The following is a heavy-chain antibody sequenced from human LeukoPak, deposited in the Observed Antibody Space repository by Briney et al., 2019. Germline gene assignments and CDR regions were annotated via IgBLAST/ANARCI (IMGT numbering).Heavy chain of an antibody. Sequence: GGSLRLSCAASGFTFSNYWMSWVRQVPGKGLEWVANIKKDGSETYYVGSVKGRFTISRDNAKISLYLQMNSLRAEDTAMYHCARGRYSGTTYYFDYWGLGTLVTVSS. CDR1: GFTFSNYW. D-gene: IGHD5-12*01. V-gene: IGHV3-7*03. CDR3: ARGRYSGTTYYFDY. CDR2: IKKDGSET. J-gene: IGHJ4*02.